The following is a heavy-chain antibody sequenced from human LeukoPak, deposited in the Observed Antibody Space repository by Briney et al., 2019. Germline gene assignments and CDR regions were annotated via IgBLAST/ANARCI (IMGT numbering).Heavy chain of an antibody. J-gene: IGHJ4*02. V-gene: IGHV3-30-3*01. CDR3: ASVGVSGWYYFDY. CDR2: ISYDGSNK. D-gene: IGHD6-19*01. CDR1: GFTFSSYA. Sequence: GGSLRLSCSASGFTFSSYAMHWVRQAPGKGLEWVAVISYDGSNKYYADSVKGRFTISRDNSKNTLYLQMNSLRAEDTAVYYCASVGVSGWYYFDYWGQGTLVTVSS.